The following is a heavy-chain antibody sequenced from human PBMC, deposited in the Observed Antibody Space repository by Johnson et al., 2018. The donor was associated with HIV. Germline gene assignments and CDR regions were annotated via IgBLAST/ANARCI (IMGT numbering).Heavy chain of an antibody. CDR1: GFTFSSYG. CDR2: IRYDGSNK. Sequence: VQLVESGGGVVQPGTSLRLSCAASGFTFSSYGMHWVRQAPGKGLEWVAFIRYDGSNKYYADSVKGRFTISRDNSKNTLYLQMNSLRAEDTAGYYFAKGGLWFGESIDAFDIWGQGTMVTVSS. V-gene: IGHV3-30*02. D-gene: IGHD3-10*01. CDR3: AKGGLWFGESIDAFDI. J-gene: IGHJ3*02.